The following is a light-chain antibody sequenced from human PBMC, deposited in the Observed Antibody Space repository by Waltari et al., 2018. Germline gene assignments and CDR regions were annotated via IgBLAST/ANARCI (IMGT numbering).Light chain of an antibody. Sequence: IVLTQSPGTLSLSPGERATLSCRASQSTSSVYLAWYQQKPGPAPRLLIYGSSSRATGIPDRFSGSGSGTDFTLTISRLEPEDFAVYYCQRYGDSPKYTFGQGTKLEIK. CDR2: GSS. V-gene: IGKV3-20*01. J-gene: IGKJ2*01. CDR3: QRYGDSPKYT. CDR1: QSTSSVY.